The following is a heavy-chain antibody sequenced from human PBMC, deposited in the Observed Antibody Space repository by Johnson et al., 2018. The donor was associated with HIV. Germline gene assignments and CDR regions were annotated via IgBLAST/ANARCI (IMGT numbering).Heavy chain of an antibody. D-gene: IGHD6-19*01. CDR3: AKDLQWLAEGAFDI. V-gene: IGHV3-30*02. Sequence: QVQLVESGGGLVQPGGSLRLSCAASGFTFSSYDMHWVRQATGRGLEWVALIWYGGSNKYYGDSVKGRFTISRDNSKNTLYLQMNSLRAEDTAVYYCAKDLQWLAEGAFDIWGQGTMVTVSS. CDR2: IWYGGSNK. J-gene: IGHJ3*02. CDR1: GFTFSSYD.